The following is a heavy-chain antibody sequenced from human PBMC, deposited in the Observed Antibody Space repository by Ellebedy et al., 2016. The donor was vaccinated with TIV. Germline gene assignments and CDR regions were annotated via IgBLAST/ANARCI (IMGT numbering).Heavy chain of an antibody. J-gene: IGHJ4*02. CDR3: ARENYDILTGGIDC. CDR1: GGSFSAYY. V-gene: IGHV4-59*01. D-gene: IGHD3-9*01. CDR2: IYYSGNT. Sequence: MPSETLSLTCAVYGGSFSAYYWSWIRQPPVKRLEWIGHIYYSGNTNFSPSLKSRVTISVDTSKNQFSLKLNSVTAADTAVYYCARENYDILTGGIDCWGQGTPVTVSS.